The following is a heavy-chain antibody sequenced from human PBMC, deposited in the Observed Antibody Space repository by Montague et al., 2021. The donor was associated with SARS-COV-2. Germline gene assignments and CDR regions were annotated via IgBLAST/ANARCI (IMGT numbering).Heavy chain of an antibody. Sequence: SLRLSCAASGFTFSNYDTNWVRQAPGKGPEWISYISTSAYTTSYAGSVKGRFTISRDNGKNSLYLQMNSLRVEGTAVYYCTRDYRSIVGDGLDIWGQGTKVTVSS. CDR2: ISTSAYTT. D-gene: IGHD3-16*02. J-gene: IGHJ3*02. CDR1: GFTFSNYD. V-gene: IGHV3-48*03. CDR3: TRDYRSIVGDGLDI.